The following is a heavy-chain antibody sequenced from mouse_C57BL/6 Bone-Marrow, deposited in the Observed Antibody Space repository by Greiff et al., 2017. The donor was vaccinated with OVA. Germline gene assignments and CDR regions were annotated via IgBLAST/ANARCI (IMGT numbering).Heavy chain of an antibody. J-gene: IGHJ3*01. V-gene: IGHV1-81*01. CDR3: ARIGRHSNWFAY. Sequence: QVQLQQSGAELARPGASVKLSCKASGYPFTSYGTSWVKQRTGQGLEWIGEIYPRSGNTYYNETFKGKATLTADKSSSTAYMELRSLTYEDSAVYFCARIGRHSNWFAYWGQGTLVTVSA. CDR1: GYPFTSYG. CDR2: IYPRSGNT. D-gene: IGHD2-5*01.